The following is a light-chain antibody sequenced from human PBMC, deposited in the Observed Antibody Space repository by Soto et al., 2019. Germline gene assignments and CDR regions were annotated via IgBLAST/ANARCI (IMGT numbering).Light chain of an antibody. J-gene: IGKJ5*01. CDR1: QRISGY. CDR2: EAS. CDR3: QQRSNWPPIT. Sequence: EIVLTQSPATLSLSPGERATLSCRASQRISGYLAWYQQRPGQAPRLLISEASNRATGIPARFSGSGSGTDFTLTISSLEPEDFAVYYCQQRSNWPPITFGQGTRLEI. V-gene: IGKV3-11*01.